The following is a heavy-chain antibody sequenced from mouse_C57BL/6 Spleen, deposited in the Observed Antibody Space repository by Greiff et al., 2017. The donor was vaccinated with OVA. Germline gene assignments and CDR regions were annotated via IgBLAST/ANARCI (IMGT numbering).Heavy chain of an antibody. Sequence: EVKLEESGGGLVQPGGSMKLSCAASGFTFSNAWMDWVRQSPEKGLEWVAEIRNKANNHATYYAESVKGRFTISSDDSKSSVYLQMNSLRVEDTGIYNCTRHNYDYDRGFAYWGQGTLVTVSA. CDR1: GFTFSNAW. CDR3: TRHNYDYDRGFAY. J-gene: IGHJ3*01. V-gene: IGHV6-6*01. CDR2: IRNKANNHAT. D-gene: IGHD2-4*01.